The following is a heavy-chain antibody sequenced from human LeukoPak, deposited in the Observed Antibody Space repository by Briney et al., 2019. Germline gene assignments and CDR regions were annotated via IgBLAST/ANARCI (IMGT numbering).Heavy chain of an antibody. J-gene: IGHJ4*02. Sequence: RASVKVSCKASGYTFTGYYMYWVRQAPGQGIEWMGWINPNSGGTNYAQKFQGRVTMTRDTSISTAYMELTRLTSDDTAVYYCARGAGGNYISPIDYWGQGTLVTVSS. CDR2: INPNSGGT. V-gene: IGHV1-2*02. CDR1: GYTFTGYY. D-gene: IGHD4-23*01. CDR3: ARGAGGNYISPIDY.